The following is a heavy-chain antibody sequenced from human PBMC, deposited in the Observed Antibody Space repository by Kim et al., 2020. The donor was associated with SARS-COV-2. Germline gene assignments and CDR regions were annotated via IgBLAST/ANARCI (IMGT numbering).Heavy chain of an antibody. CDR1: GGSVSSGSYY. CDR2: IYYSGST. CDR3: ARDLSHYDFWSGYVSPRGDMDV. D-gene: IGHD3-3*01. Sequence: SETLSLTCTVSGGSVSSGSYYWSWVRQPPGKGLEWIGYIYYSGSTNYNPSLKSRVTISVDTSKNQFSLKLSSVTAADTAVYYCARDLSHYDFWSGYVSPRGDMDVWGQGTTVTVSS. V-gene: IGHV4-61*01. J-gene: IGHJ6*02.